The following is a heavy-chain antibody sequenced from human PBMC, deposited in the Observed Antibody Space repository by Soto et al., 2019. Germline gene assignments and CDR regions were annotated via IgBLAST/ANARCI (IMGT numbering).Heavy chain of an antibody. CDR1: GGSLTSYP. Sequence: QLEQSGAEVRKPGSSVKVSCKPSGGSLTSYPMAWVRQAPGQGFEWMGGIIPIHGTTEYAQKFQGRVNITADQSTNVATLSLTNLTSQATAVYYCTRGGWLVSWGQRPLVTVSS. D-gene: IGHD6-19*01. CDR2: IIPIHGTT. J-gene: IGHJ4*02. V-gene: IGHV1-69*01. CDR3: TRGGWLVS.